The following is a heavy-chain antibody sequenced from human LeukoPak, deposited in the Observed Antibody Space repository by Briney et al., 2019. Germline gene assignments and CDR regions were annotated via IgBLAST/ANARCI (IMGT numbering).Heavy chain of an antibody. Sequence: SETLSLTCTVSGGSISSSSYYWGWIRQPPGKGLEWIGNIYYSGSTYYNPSLKSRITISVDTSKNQFSLKLSSVTAADTAVYYCATIAVAMGDYYYYMDVWGKGTTVTVSS. CDR3: ATIAVAMGDYYYYMDV. CDR2: IYYSGST. V-gene: IGHV4-39*01. D-gene: IGHD6-19*01. J-gene: IGHJ6*03. CDR1: GGSISSSSYY.